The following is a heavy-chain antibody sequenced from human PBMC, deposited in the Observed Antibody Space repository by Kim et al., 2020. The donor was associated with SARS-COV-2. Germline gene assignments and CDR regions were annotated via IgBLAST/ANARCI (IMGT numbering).Heavy chain of an antibody. CDR2: INHSGST. Sequence: SETLSLTCAVYGGSFSGYYWSWIRQPPGKGLEWIGEINHSGSTNYNPSLKSRVTISVDTSKNQFSLKLSSVTAADTAVYYCARGGPLYSGSYYSLVSYYYYGMDVWGQGTTVTVSS. V-gene: IGHV4-34*01. CDR3: ARGGPLYSGSYYSLVSYYYYGMDV. CDR1: GGSFSGYY. D-gene: IGHD1-26*01. J-gene: IGHJ6*02.